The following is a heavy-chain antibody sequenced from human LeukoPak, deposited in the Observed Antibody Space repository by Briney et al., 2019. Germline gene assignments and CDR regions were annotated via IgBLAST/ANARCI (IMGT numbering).Heavy chain of an antibody. D-gene: IGHD5-18*01. Sequence: ASVKVSCKASGYTFTGYYMHWVRQAPGQGLEWMGWINPNSGGTNYAQKFQGRVTMTRDTSVSTAYMELSRLRSDDTAVYYCARDRSPAPGRSYGRGHFDYWGQGTLVTVSS. V-gene: IGHV1-2*02. CDR1: GYTFTGYY. CDR2: INPNSGGT. J-gene: IGHJ4*02. CDR3: ARDRSPAPGRSYGRGHFDY.